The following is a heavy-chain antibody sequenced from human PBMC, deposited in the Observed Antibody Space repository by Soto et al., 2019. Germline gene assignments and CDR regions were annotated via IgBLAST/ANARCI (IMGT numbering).Heavy chain of an antibody. CDR1: GFTIRNYA. V-gene: IGHV3-23*01. CDR3: EGSCT. Sequence: EVQVLESGGDLVQPGGSLRLSCAASGFTIRNYAMSWVRQAPGKALEWVSGISGSSDRTYYADSVKGRFTISKDTSSNTLYLQMNSLRVEDTAVYHCEGSCTWGQGTMVTVSS. J-gene: IGHJ3*01. CDR2: ISGSSDRT. D-gene: IGHD2-8*02.